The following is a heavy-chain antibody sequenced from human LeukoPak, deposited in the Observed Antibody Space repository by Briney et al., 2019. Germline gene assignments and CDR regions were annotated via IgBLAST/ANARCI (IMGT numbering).Heavy chain of an antibody. J-gene: IGHJ5*02. V-gene: IGHV1-2*02. CDR1: GYTFTGYY. D-gene: IGHD2-2*01. Sequence: ASVKVSCKASGYTFTGYYMHWVRQAPGQGLEWMGWINPNSGGTNYAQKFQGRVTMTRDTSISTAYMELSRLRSDDTAVYYRATPVSVYCSSTSCYADNWFDPWGQGTLVTVSS. CDR3: ATPVSVYCSSTSCYADNWFDP. CDR2: INPNSGGT.